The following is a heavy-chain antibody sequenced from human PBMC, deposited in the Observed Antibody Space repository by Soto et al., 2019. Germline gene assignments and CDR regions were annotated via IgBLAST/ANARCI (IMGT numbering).Heavy chain of an antibody. V-gene: IGHV3-21*06. J-gene: IGHJ4*02. CDR2: ISSSSNYI. Sequence: GGSLRLSCTASGFTFSSYTMNWVRQAPGKGLEWVSSISSSSNYIYYADSVKGRFTISRDDAQNSLYLQMNSLRAEDTAVYYCARVMKGPMIREYYFDYWGQGTLVTVSS. CDR3: ARVMKGPMIREYYFDY. D-gene: IGHD3-10*01. CDR1: GFTFSSYT.